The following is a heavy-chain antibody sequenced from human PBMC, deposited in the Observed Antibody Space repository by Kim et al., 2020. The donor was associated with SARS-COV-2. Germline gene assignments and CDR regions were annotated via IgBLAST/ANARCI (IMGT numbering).Heavy chain of an antibody. J-gene: IGHJ6*01. CDR2: IYYSGST. CDR1: GGSISSYY. CDR3: AIHYRGSGYGAYVLAYYY. V-gene: IGHV4-59*08. Sequence: SETLSLTCTVSGGSISSYYWSWIRQPPGKGLEWIGYIYYSGSTNYNPSLKSRVTISVDTSKNQFSLQRSSVTAAYTAVYYCAIHYRGSGYGAYVLAYYY. D-gene: IGHD4-17*01.